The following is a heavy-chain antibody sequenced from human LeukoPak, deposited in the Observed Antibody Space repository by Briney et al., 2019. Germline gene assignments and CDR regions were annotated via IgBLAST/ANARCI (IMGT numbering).Heavy chain of an antibody. CDR2: ISDDGSRK. V-gene: IGHV3-30*18. CDR3: AKDRSTTWSFDY. D-gene: IGHD6-13*01. Sequence: GGSLRLSCAASGFTFSFSGMYWVRQAPGKGLEWVAFISDDGSRKYYADSVKGRFTISRDNSKNTLFLQMNSLRTEDTAVYDCAKDRSTTWSFDYWGQGTLVTVSS. J-gene: IGHJ4*02. CDR1: GFTFSFSG.